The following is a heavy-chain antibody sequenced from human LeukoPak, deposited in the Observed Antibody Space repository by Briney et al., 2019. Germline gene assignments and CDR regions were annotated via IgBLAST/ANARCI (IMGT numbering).Heavy chain of an antibody. CDR3: ARHSRQLRFFDF. CDR2: IYYSGST. V-gene: IGHV4-39*01. CDR1: GGSISTSSYY. J-gene: IGHJ4*02. D-gene: IGHD3-3*01. Sequence: SSETLSLTCTVSGGSISTSSYYWGWIRQPPGKGLEWIENIYYSGSTYSNPSLKSRVTISVDTSKNQFSLKLYSVTAADTAVYYCARHSRQLRFFDFWGQGTLVTVSS.